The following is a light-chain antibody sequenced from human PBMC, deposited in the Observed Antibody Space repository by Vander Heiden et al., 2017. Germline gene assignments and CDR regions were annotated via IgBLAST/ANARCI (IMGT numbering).Light chain of an antibody. Sequence: QSVLTHPSSVVRAPGQRVPTPFTGSSSNLRANFDFHWYQQVEGKAPRLLIYGDRNRPSGVPDRFSGSRSGTSASLVITGLQPDDEADYYCQSYDTRVSGAKVFGGGTKLTV. J-gene: IGLJ3*02. CDR2: GDR. CDR1: SSNLRANFD. CDR3: QSYDTRVSGAKV. V-gene: IGLV1-40*01.